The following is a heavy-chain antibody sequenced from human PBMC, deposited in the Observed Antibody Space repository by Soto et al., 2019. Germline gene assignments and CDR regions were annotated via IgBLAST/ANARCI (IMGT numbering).Heavy chain of an antibody. CDR1: GCSISSGGYY. CDR3: ARARIAEAGTGVAYYYYGMDV. J-gene: IGHJ6*02. CDR2: IYCSGST. D-gene: IGHD6-13*01. Sequence: TLYVTCTVSGCSISSGGYYWSWIRQHPGKGLEWIGYIYCSGSTYYNPSLKSRVTISVDTSKNQFSLKLSSVTAADTAVYYCARARIAEAGTGVAYYYYGMDVWGQGTTVTVSS. V-gene: IGHV4-31*03.